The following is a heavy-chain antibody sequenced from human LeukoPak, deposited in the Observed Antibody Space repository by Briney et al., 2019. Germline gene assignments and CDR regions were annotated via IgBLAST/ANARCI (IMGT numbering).Heavy chain of an antibody. CDR2: IYYSGST. V-gene: IGHV4-31*03. D-gene: IGHD3-16*02. J-gene: IGHJ3*02. CDR3: ARDHLVRRDYDYVWGSYRPPLDAFDI. Sequence: PSETLSLTCTVSGGSISSGGYYWSWIRQHPGKGLECIGYIYYSGSTYYNPSLKSRVTISVGTSKNQFSLKLSSVTAADTAVYYCARDHLVRRDYDYVWGSYRPPLDAFDIWGQGTMVTVSS. CDR1: GGSISSGGYY.